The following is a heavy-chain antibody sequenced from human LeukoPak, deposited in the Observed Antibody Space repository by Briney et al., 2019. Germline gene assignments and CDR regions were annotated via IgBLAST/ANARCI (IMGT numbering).Heavy chain of an antibody. CDR3: ARHSGSGSLSRPFDP. CDR1: GGSISSYY. V-gene: IGHV4-59*08. D-gene: IGHD3-10*01. J-gene: IGHJ5*02. CDR2: IYYSGST. Sequence: SETLSLTCTVSGGSISSYYWSWIRQPPGKGLEWIGYIYYSGSTNYNPSLKSRVTISVDTSKNQFSLNLRSLIAADTAVYYCARHSGSGSLSRPFDPWGRGTLVTVSS.